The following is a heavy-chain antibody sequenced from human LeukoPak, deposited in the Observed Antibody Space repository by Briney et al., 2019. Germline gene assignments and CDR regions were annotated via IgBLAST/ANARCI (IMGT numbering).Heavy chain of an antibody. Sequence: SSETLSLTCTVSGGSISSGGYYWSWIRQHPGKGLEWIGYIYYSGSTYYNPSLKSRATISVDTSKNQLSLKLSSVTAADTAVYYCARQTGGDYGDYFDYWGQGTLVTVSS. V-gene: IGHV4-31*03. CDR1: GGSISSGGYY. D-gene: IGHD4-17*01. CDR2: IYYSGST. CDR3: ARQTGGDYGDYFDY. J-gene: IGHJ4*02.